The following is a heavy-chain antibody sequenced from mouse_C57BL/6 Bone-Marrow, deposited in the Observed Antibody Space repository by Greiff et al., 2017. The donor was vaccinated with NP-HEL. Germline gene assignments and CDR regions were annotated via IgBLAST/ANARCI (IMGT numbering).Heavy chain of an antibody. J-gene: IGHJ2*01. Sequence: QVQLQQPGAELVMPGASVKLSCKASGYTFTSYWMHWVKQRPGQGLEWIGEIDPSDSYTNYNQKFKGKSTLTVDKSSSTAYMQLSSLTSEDSVVYYCARGVRWFDYWGQGTTLTVSS. CDR3: ARGVRWFDY. V-gene: IGHV1-69*01. D-gene: IGHD1-1*01. CDR1: GYTFTSYW. CDR2: IDPSDSYT.